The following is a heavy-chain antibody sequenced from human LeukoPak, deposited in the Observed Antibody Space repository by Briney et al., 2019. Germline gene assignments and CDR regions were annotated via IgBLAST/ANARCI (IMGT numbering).Heavy chain of an antibody. CDR2: IIPIFGTA. CDR1: GGTFSSYA. J-gene: IGHJ4*02. CDR3: ARDLTRMIFDY. V-gene: IGHV1-69*13. D-gene: IGHD3-16*01. Sequence: GASVKVSCKASGGTFSSYAISWVRQAPGQGLEWMGGIIPIFGTANYAQKFRGRVTITADESTSTAYMELSSLRSEDTAVYYCARDLTRMIFDYWGQGTLVTVSS.